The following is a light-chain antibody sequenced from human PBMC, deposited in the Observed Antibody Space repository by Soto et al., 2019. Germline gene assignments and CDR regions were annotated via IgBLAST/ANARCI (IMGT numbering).Light chain of an antibody. CDR1: SSNIGAGYD. CDR2: VNS. V-gene: IGLV1-40*01. CDR3: HSYDSSLSAVV. Sequence: QSVLTQPPSVSGAPGQRGTISCTGSSSNIGAGYDVHWYQQLPGTAPQLLIYVNSNRPSGVPDRCSGSKSGTSASLAITGLQAEDEADYYCHSYDSSLSAVVFGGGTKLTVL. J-gene: IGLJ2*01.